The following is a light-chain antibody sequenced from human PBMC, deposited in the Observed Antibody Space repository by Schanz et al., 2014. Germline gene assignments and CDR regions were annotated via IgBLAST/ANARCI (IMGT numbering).Light chain of an antibody. CDR2: EGS. CDR3: SSYTSYATGV. CDR1: RSDVGSYNL. J-gene: IGLJ3*02. V-gene: IGLV2-14*02. Sequence: QSALTQPASVSGSPGQSITISCIETRSDVGSYNLVSWYQQHPGKAPKLMIYEGSKRPSGVSDRFSGSKSGNTASLTISGLQAEDEADYYCSSYTSYATGVFGGGTKLTVL.